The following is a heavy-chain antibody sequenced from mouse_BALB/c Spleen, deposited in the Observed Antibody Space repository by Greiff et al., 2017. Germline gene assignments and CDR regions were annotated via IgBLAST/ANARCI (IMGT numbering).Heavy chain of an antibody. CDR3: VRQGWLLWYFDV. Sequence: EAGGGLVQPKGSLKLSCAASGFTFNTYAMNWVRQAPGKGLEWVARIRSKSNNYATYYADSVKDRFTISRDDSQSMLYLQMNNLKTEDTAMYYCVRQGWLLWYFDVWGAGTTVTVSS. CDR1: GFTFNTYA. CDR2: IRSKSNNYAT. D-gene: IGHD2-3*01. V-gene: IGHV10-1*02. J-gene: IGHJ1*01.